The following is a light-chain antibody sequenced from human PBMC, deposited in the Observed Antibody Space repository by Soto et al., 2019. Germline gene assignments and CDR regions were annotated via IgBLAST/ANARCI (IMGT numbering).Light chain of an antibody. CDR2: DAS. V-gene: IGKV1-5*01. Sequence: DLQMTQSPSTLSASVGDKVAMTCRASEFISDWLAWYQQKPGQAPKLLIYDASTLESGVPGRFSGSGVGTHFTLTISGLQPEDFATYHCQHYNSYSRAFGQGTKVDIK. CDR1: EFISDW. CDR3: QHYNSYSRA. J-gene: IGKJ1*01.